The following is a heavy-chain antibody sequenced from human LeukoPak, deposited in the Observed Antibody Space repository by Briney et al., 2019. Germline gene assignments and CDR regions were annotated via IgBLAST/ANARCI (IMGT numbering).Heavy chain of an antibody. CDR1: GFIFSSYS. CDR2: ISTTSTYI. J-gene: IGHJ6*02. Sequence: GGSLRLSCAASGFIFSSYSINWVRQAPGKGMEWVASISTTSTYINYVDSVKGRFTISRDNAKNSLYLQMNSLRAEDTAVYYCARDTPTGTTEYYYYAMDVWGQGTTVTVSS. V-gene: IGHV3-21*01. D-gene: IGHD1-7*01. CDR3: ARDTPTGTTEYYYYAMDV.